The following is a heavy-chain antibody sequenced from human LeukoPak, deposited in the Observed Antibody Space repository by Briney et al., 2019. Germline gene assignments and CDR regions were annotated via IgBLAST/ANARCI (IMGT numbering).Heavy chain of an antibody. CDR2: FNPHTGGT. V-gene: IGHV1-2*02. J-gene: IGHJ4*02. CDR1: GYTFTNYY. Sequence: ASVKVSCKASGYTFTNYYMHWVRQAPGQGLEWMGWFNPHTGGTTYAEKFQGRVTMTRDTSITTAYMEMSRLRSDDTALYYCARSPHILTGENFDYWGQGTLVTVSS. D-gene: IGHD3-9*01. CDR3: ARSPHILTGENFDY.